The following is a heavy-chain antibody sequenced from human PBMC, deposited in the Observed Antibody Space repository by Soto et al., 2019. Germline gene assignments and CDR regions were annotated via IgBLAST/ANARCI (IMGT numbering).Heavy chain of an antibody. Sequence: SVKVSCKASGGTFSSYAISWVRKAPGKGLEWMGGIIPIFGTANYAQKFQGRVTITADESTSTAYMELSSLRSEDTAVYYCARGLHHYDILTGYYILDYWGQGTLVTVSS. V-gene: IGHV1-69*13. J-gene: IGHJ4*02. CDR3: ARGLHHYDILTGYYILDY. D-gene: IGHD3-9*01. CDR1: GGTFSSYA. CDR2: IIPIFGTA.